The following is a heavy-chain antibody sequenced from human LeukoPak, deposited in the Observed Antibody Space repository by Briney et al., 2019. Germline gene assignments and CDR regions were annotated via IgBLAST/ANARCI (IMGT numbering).Heavy chain of an antibody. CDR3: ARRFTIIGSGIYFIDY. Sequence: GGSLRLSCAASGFTFSSYGMTWVRQPPGKGLEWVSAIGFSDDATYYADSVKGRFTISRDNSKNTLHLQMDSLRAEDTALYYCARRFTIIGSGIYFIDYWGQGTLVTVSS. CDR1: GFTFSSYG. V-gene: IGHV3-23*01. J-gene: IGHJ4*02. CDR2: IGFSDDAT. D-gene: IGHD3-10*01.